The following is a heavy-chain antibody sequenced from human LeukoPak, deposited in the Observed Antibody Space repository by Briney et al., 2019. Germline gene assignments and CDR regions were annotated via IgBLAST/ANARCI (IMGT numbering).Heavy chain of an antibody. D-gene: IGHD2-15*01. CDR3: ASHPVVMGGHDAFDI. Sequence: GGSLRLSCAASGFTFSSYSMNWVRQAPGKGLEWVSSISSSSSYIYYADSVKGRFTISRDNAKNSLYLQMNSLRAEDTAVYYCASHPVVMGGHDAFDIWGQGTMVTVSS. V-gene: IGHV3-21*01. J-gene: IGHJ3*02. CDR1: GFTFSSYS. CDR2: ISSSSSYI.